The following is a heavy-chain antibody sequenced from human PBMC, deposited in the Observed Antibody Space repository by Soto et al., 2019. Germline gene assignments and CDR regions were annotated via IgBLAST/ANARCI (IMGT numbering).Heavy chain of an antibody. CDR2: ISSSGSLI. CDR3: ARDYYDSSGYYYLDY. J-gene: IGHJ4*02. Sequence: GGSLRLSCAASGFTFSSYEMNWVRQAPGKGLEWVSFISSSGSLIYYADSVKGRFTISRDNAKNSLYLQMNSLRAEDTAVYYCARDYYDSSGYYYLDYWGQGTLVTVSS. V-gene: IGHV3-48*03. D-gene: IGHD3-22*01. CDR1: GFTFSSYE.